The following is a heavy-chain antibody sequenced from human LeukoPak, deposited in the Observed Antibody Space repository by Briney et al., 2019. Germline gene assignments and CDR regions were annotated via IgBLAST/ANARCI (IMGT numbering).Heavy chain of an antibody. J-gene: IGHJ4*02. Sequence: SETLSLTCTVSGGSISSYYWSWLRQPPGKGLEWIGYIYYSGSTNYNPSLKSRVTISVDTSKNQFSLKLSSVTAADTAVYYCARGSGSGYYWEGELPTPYYFDYWGQGTLVTVSS. D-gene: IGHD3-3*01. V-gene: IGHV4-59*01. CDR3: ARGSGSGYYWEGELPTPYYFDY. CDR1: GGSISSYY. CDR2: IYYSGST.